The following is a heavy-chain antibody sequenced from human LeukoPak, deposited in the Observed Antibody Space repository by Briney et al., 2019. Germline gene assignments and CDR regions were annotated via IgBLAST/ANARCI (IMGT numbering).Heavy chain of an antibody. D-gene: IGHD6-6*01. J-gene: IGHJ6*03. CDR1: GYTFTSYY. V-gene: IGHV1-46*03. Sequence: ASVKVSCKASGYTFTSYYMHWVRQAPGQGLEWMGIINPSGGSTSYAQKFQGRVTMNRDTSTSKVYMERSSQRTEATAGYYLARHDDPSLGHHSSSSVGGHMDVWSKGTTVTVSS. CDR2: INPSGGST. CDR3: ARHDDPSLGHHSSSSVGGHMDV.